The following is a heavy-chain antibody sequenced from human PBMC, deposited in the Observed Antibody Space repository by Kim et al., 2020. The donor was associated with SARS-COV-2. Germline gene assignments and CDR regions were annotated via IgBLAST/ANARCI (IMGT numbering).Heavy chain of an antibody. CDR1: GFTFSSYE. V-gene: IGHV3-48*03. J-gene: IGHJ4*02. D-gene: IGHD4-4*01. Sequence: GGSLRLSCVASGFTFSSYEMNWVRQAPGKGLEWVSYIIGSGTTIYYADSVRGRFTISRDNDKNSLYLQMNSLGAEDTAVYYCARGPNYSPFDYWGQGTL. CDR3: ARGPNYSPFDY. CDR2: IIGSGTTI.